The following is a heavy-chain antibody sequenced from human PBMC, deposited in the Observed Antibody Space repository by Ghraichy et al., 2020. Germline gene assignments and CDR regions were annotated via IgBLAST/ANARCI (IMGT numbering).Heavy chain of an antibody. D-gene: IGHD5-18*01. J-gene: IGHJ6*02. Sequence: SETLSLTCNVSGFSINSGYYWAWVRPPPGKGLEWIATIYFSGNTYYTPSLKSRVPISIEPSKNQFSLNLSSVTAADAAVYYCARVGALRYTSYYGMDVWGHGTTVTVSS. CDR3: ARVGALRYTSYYGMDV. CDR1: GFSINSGYY. CDR2: IYFSGNT. V-gene: IGHV4-38-2*02.